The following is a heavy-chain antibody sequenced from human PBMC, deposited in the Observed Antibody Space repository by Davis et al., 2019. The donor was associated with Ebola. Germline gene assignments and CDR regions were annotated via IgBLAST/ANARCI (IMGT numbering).Heavy chain of an antibody. D-gene: IGHD5-18*01. CDR2: VFHIGSA. Sequence: GSLRLSCPAPGFTFSSYTMSWIRKPPGKGLGGIEIVFHIGSAYYNPSLKSRVTISVDTSKNQFSLKLSSVTAADTAVYFCARPRDFGYGDPFDLWGQGAVVTVSP. CDR1: GFTFSSYT. V-gene: IGHV4-38-2*01. J-gene: IGHJ3*01. CDR3: ARPRDFGYGDPFDL.